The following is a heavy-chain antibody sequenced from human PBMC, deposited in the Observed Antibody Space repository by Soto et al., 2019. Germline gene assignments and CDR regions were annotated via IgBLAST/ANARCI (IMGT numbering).Heavy chain of an antibody. CDR2: IYYSGST. V-gene: IGHV4-31*03. CDR1: GGSISSGGYY. CDR3: ARESIGYCSGGSCYRNWFDP. D-gene: IGHD2-15*01. J-gene: IGHJ5*02. Sequence: SETLSLTCTVSGGSISSGGYYWSWIRQHPGKGLEWIGYIYYSGSTYYNPSLKSRVTISVDTSKNQFSLKLSSVTAADTAVYYCARESIGYCSGGSCYRNWFDPWGQGTLVTVSS.